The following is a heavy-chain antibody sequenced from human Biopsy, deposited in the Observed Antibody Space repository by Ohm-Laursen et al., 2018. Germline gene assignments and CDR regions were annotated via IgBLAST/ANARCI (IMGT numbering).Heavy chain of an antibody. CDR2: INPSGGST. D-gene: IGHD3-10*01. CDR1: GYIFITYY. J-gene: IGHJ4*02. CDR3: ARGRIGGRGDPPDH. V-gene: IGHV1-46*01. Sequence: SVKVSCNAFGYIFITYYVNWVRQAPGQGLEWMGKINPSGGSTSYAQKFQGRVTMTRDTSTTTVYMELSSLRSEDTAVYYCARGRIGGRGDPPDHWGQGTLVTVSS.